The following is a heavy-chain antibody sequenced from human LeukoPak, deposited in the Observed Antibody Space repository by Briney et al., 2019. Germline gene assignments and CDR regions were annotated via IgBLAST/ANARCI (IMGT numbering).Heavy chain of an antibody. Sequence: SETLSLTCTVSGGSISSYYWSWIRQPPGKGLEWIGYIYYSGSTNYNPSLKSRVTISVDTSKNQFSLKLSSVTAADTAVYYCAREDYYDTFIDYWGQGTLVTVSS. V-gene: IGHV4-59*12. D-gene: IGHD3-22*01. CDR2: IYYSGST. J-gene: IGHJ4*02. CDR1: GGSISSYY. CDR3: AREDYYDTFIDY.